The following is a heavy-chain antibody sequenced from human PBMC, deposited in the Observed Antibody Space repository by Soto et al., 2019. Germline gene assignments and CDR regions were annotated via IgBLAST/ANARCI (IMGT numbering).Heavy chain of an antibody. CDR2: ISGSGSNT. D-gene: IGHD1-26*01. J-gene: IGHJ4*02. CDR3: AKEGIMGFSGYFDY. Sequence: LRLSCSASGFAFRSCTMSWVRQPPGKGLEWVSAISGSGSNTYYADSVKGRFTISRDNSKNTLYLQMNSLRAEDTAVYYCAKEGIMGFSGYFDYWGQGTLVTVSS. V-gene: IGHV3-23*01. CDR1: GFAFRSCT.